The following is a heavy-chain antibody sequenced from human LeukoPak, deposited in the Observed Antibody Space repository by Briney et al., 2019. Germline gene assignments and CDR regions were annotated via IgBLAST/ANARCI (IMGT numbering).Heavy chain of an antibody. V-gene: IGHV3-23*01. Sequence: GGSLRLSCAASGFTFSSYAMSWVRQAPGKGLEWVSAISGSGGSTYYADSVKGRFTISRDNSKNTLYLQMNSLRAEDTAVYYCAKGRYSSGNGYYFDYCGQGTLVTVSS. CDR1: GFTFSSYA. D-gene: IGHD6-19*01. J-gene: IGHJ4*02. CDR2: ISGSGGST. CDR3: AKGRYSSGNGYYFDY.